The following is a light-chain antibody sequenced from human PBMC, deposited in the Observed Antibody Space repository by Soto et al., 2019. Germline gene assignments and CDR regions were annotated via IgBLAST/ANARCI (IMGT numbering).Light chain of an antibody. J-gene: IGKJ1*01. CDR1: QGINNY. V-gene: IGKV1-9*01. Sequence: DIQLTQSPSFLSASVGDRVTITCRASQGINNYLAWYQQKPGKAPKLLIYAASTLQSGVPSRFSGSGSGTDFTLTISCLQSEDFATYYCQQYYSYPRTFGQGTKVDI. CDR2: AAS. CDR3: QQYYSYPRT.